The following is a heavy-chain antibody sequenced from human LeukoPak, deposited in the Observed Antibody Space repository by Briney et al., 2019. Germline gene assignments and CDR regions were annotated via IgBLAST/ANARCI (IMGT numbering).Heavy chain of an antibody. CDR2: IYYSGST. CDR3: ARLPGSPKWYYFDY. V-gene: IGHV4-39*01. CDR1: GGSISSYY. D-gene: IGHD3-10*01. Sequence: QSSETLSLTCTVSGGSISSYYWGWIRQPPGKGLEWIGTIYYSGSTYYNPSLKSRVTISVDTSKNQFSLKLNYVIAADTAVYYCARLPGSPKWYYFDYWGQGTLVTVSS. J-gene: IGHJ4*02.